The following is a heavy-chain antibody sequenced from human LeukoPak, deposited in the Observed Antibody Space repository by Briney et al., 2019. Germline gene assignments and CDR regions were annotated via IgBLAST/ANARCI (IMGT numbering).Heavy chain of an antibody. D-gene: IGHD4-11*01. Sequence: ASVTVSCKASGYTFTSYDINWVRQATGQGREWMGWMNPNSGNTGYAQKFQGRVTMTRNTSISTAYMELSSLRSEDTAVYYCARGVGVAVTTANDYWGQGTLVTVSS. V-gene: IGHV1-8*01. CDR3: ARGVGVAVTTANDY. CDR2: MNPNSGNT. CDR1: GYTFTSYD. J-gene: IGHJ4*02.